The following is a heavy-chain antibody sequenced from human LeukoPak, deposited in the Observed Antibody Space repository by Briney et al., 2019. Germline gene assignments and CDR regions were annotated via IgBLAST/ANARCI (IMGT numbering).Heavy chain of an antibody. D-gene: IGHD2-15*01. Sequence: PSETLSLTCAVYGGSFSSYYWGWIRQPPGKGLEWIGSIYYSGSTYYNPSLKSRVTISVDTSKNQFSLKLSSVTAADTAVYYCARVERATDFVVVDYWGQGTLVTVSS. CDR3: ARVERATDFVVVDY. V-gene: IGHV4-39*07. J-gene: IGHJ4*02. CDR2: IYYSGST. CDR1: GGSFSSYY.